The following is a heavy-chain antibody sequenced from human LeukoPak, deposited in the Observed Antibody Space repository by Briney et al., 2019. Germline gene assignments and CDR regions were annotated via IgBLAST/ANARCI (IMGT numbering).Heavy chain of an antibody. CDR2: IGGSNGIT. Sequence: GGSLRLSCAASGFTFTTYGMHWVRQAPGKGLEWVSVIGGSNGITFYVGSVKGRFTISRDNSKDTLYLQMNSLRAEDTAVYYCARNENSGWGYFDYWGQGTLVTVSS. D-gene: IGHD5-12*01. V-gene: IGHV3-23*01. CDR1: GFTFTTYG. CDR3: ARNENSGWGYFDY. J-gene: IGHJ4*02.